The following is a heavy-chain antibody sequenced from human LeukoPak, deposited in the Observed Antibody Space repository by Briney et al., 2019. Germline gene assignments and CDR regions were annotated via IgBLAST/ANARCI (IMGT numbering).Heavy chain of an antibody. CDR1: GFTFSSYE. D-gene: IGHD3-10*01. V-gene: IGHV3-48*03. J-gene: IGHJ4*02. Sequence: SGGSLRLSCAASGFTFSSYEMNWVRQAPGKGLEWVSYISSSGSTIYYADSVKGRFTISRDNAKNSLYLQMNSLRAEDTAVYYCASHLRRGVPGSWGQGTLVTVSS. CDR3: ASHLRRGVPGS. CDR2: ISSSGSTI.